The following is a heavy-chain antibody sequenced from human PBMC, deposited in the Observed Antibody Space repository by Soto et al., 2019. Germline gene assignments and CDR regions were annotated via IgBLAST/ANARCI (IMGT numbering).Heavy chain of an antibody. Sequence: GGSLRLSCAASGFTFSNAWMSWVRQAPGKGLEWVGRIKSKTDGGTTDYAAPVKGRFTISRDDSKNTLYLQMNSLKTEDTAVYYCTTDYGSGSYYNAPLDYWGQGTLVTVSS. CDR1: GFTFSNAW. CDR2: IKSKTDGGTT. V-gene: IGHV3-15*01. D-gene: IGHD3-10*01. J-gene: IGHJ4*02. CDR3: TTDYGSGSYYNAPLDY.